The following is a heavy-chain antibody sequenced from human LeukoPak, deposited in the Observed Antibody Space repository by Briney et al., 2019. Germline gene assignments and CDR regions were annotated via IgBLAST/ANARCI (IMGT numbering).Heavy chain of an antibody. J-gene: IGHJ4*02. D-gene: IGHD5-12*01. Sequence: ASVKVSCKASGYTFTSYYMHWVRQAPGQGLEWMGIINPSGGSTSYAQKFQGRVTMTRDMSTSTVYMELSSLRSEDTAVYYCARARGYSGYDSPFDYWGQGTLVTVSS. V-gene: IGHV1-46*01. CDR3: ARARGYSGYDSPFDY. CDR1: GYTFTSYY. CDR2: INPSGGST.